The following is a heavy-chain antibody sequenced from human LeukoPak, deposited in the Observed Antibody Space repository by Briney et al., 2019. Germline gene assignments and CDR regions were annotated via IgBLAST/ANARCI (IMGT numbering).Heavy chain of an antibody. V-gene: IGHV4-4*09. CDR1: GVSIIDHA. J-gene: IGHJ4*02. CDR3: ARLKPNFLGTFDS. D-gene: IGHD7-27*01. CDR2: IYASGST. Sequence: SETLSLTCTVSGVSIIDHAWSWIRQPPGRGLEWIGNIYASGSTYFNPSLRSRVAVSMDTPKNQFSLNLTSVTAADTAMFYCARLKPNFLGTFDSWGQGALVTVSS.